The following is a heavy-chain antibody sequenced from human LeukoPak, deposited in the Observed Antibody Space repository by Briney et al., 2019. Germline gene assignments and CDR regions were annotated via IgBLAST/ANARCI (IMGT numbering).Heavy chain of an antibody. Sequence: SETLSLTCTFSGGSISSYYWSWFRQHPGKGLEWIGYIYYSGSTYYNPSLKSRVTISVDTSKNQFSLKLSSVTAADTAVYYCARDRGKQQLVPGGWFDPWGQGTLVTVSS. CDR2: IYYSGST. V-gene: IGHV4-59*06. CDR3: ARDRGKQQLVPGGWFDP. CDR1: GGSISSYY. J-gene: IGHJ5*02. D-gene: IGHD6-13*01.